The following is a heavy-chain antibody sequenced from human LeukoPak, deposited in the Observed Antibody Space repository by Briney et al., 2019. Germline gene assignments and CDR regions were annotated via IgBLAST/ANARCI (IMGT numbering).Heavy chain of an antibody. V-gene: IGHV4-34*01. CDR3: ARTKSYTAMVTT. J-gene: IGHJ5*02. Sequence: SETLSLTCDVYGGSFSGYYWSWIRQPPGKGLEWIGEINHSGSTNYNPSLKSRVTISVDTSKNQFSLKLSSVTAADTAVYYCARTKSYTAMVTTWGQGTLVTVSS. CDR1: GGSFSGYY. D-gene: IGHD5-18*01. CDR2: INHSGST.